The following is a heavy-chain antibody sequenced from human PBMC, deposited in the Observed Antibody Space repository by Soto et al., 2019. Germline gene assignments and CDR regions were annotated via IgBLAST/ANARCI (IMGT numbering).Heavy chain of an antibody. V-gene: IGHV4-59*01. CDR2: IYYSGST. CDR1: DGSISSYY. D-gene: IGHD3-22*01. Sequence: PSDTLSLPSSVSDGSISSYYWSWIRQPPGKGLEWIGYIYYSGSTNYNPSLKSRVTISVDTSKNQFSLKLSSVTAAETAVYYCARHYYDSSGYYNFDYWGQGTLVTGSS. J-gene: IGHJ4*02. CDR3: ARHYYDSSGYYNFDY.